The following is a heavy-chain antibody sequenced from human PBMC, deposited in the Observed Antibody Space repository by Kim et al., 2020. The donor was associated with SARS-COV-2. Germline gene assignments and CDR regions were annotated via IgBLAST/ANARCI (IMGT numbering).Heavy chain of an antibody. V-gene: IGHV3-21*01. J-gene: IGHJ6*02. CDR1: GFTFSSYS. CDR3: ARDRATEYYYYGMDV. CDR2: ISSRSSNI. Sequence: GGSLRLSCAASGFTFSSYSMNWVRQAPGKGLEWVSYISSRSSNIYYADSVKGRFTISRDNAENSLFLQMNSLRAEDTAVYFCARDRATEYYYYGMDVWGQGTTVTVSS.